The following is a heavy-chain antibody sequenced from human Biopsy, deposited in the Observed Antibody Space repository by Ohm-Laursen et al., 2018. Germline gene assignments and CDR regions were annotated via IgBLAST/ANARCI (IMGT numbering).Heavy chain of an antibody. J-gene: IGHJ6*02. CDR2: IYYSGST. CDR1: GGSISSDY. CDR3: ARATNSTGWPYYYFYGMDV. Sequence: SDTLPLTCTVSGGSISSDYWSRIRQTPGKGLEWIGYIYYSGSTNYNPSLKSRVTISVDTSKNQFSLRLNSVTAADTAVYYCARATNSTGWPYYYFYGMDVWGQGTTVTVSS. D-gene: IGHD2/OR15-2a*01. V-gene: IGHV4-59*07.